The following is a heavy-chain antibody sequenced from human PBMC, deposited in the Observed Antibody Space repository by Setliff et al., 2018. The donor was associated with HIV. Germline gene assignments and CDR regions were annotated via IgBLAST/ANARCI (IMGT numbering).Heavy chain of an antibody. D-gene: IGHD1-26*01. CDR2: INPNSGAT. CDR1: GGTFSTYA. CDR3: ALASIVSTARWNH. Sequence: ASVMVSCKASGGTFSTYAIHWVRQAPGQGLEWMGWINPNSGATNYAQNFQGRVTMTRDTSISTAYMDLSSLTSDDTAVYYCALASIVSTARWNHWGRGTLVTVSS. J-gene: IGHJ5*02. V-gene: IGHV1-2*02.